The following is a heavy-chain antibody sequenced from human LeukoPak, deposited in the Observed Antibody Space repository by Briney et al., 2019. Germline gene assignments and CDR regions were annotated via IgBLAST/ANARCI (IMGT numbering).Heavy chain of an antibody. CDR1: GGSISSGSYY. CDR2: IYTSGST. Sequence: PSQTLSLTCTVSGGSISSGSYYWSWIRQPAGKGLEWIGRIYTSGSTNYNPSLKSRVTISVDTSKNQFSLKLSSVTAADTAVYYCARAEISRGGGFDYWGQGTLVTVSS. D-gene: IGHD2-15*01. J-gene: IGHJ4*02. V-gene: IGHV4-61*02. CDR3: ARAEISRGGGFDY.